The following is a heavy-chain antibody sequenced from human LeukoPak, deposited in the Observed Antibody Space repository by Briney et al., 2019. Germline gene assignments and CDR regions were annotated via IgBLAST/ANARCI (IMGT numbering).Heavy chain of an antibody. Sequence: GESLKISCKGSGFIFSSYWIGWVRQMPGKGLEWMGIIYPGDSDTRYSPSFQGRVTISADNSITTAYLQWSSLKASDTAMYYCARSAAARRGLYFDYWGQGTLVTISS. CDR1: GFIFSSYW. D-gene: IGHD6-6*01. V-gene: IGHV5-51*01. J-gene: IGHJ4*02. CDR3: ARSAAARRGLYFDY. CDR2: IYPGDSDT.